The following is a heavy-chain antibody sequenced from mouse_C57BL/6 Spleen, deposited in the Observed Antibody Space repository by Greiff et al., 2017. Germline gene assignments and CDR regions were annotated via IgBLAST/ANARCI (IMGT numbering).Heavy chain of an antibody. D-gene: IGHD2-3*01. CDR1: GYTFTSYW. CDR3: ARQDDGYPNWYFDV. Sequence: QVQLQQPGAELVRPGSSVKLSCKASGYTFTSYWMHWVKQRPIQGLEWIGNIDPSDSETHYNQKFKDKATLTVDKSSSTAYMQLSSLTSEDSAVYYCARQDDGYPNWYFDVWGTGTTVTVSS. CDR2: IDPSDSET. V-gene: IGHV1-52*01. J-gene: IGHJ1*03.